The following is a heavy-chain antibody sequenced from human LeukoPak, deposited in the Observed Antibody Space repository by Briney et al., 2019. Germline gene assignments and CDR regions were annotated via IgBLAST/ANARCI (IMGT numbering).Heavy chain of an antibody. CDR1: GFTFTRCG. D-gene: IGHD2-2*01. CDR3: ARDGCSTSSCYDF. V-gene: IGHV3-33*01. Sequence: GGSLRLSCAASGFTFTRCGFHRVRQAPGKGLEWVSGIWHDGSKEYYADSVKGRFTISRDNSKNMLYLQMNSLRVEDTAVYYCARDGCSTSSCYDFWGQGTLVTVSS. CDR2: IWHDGSKE. J-gene: IGHJ4*02.